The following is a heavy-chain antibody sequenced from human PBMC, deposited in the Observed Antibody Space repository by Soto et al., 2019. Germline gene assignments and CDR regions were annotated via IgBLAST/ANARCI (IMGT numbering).Heavy chain of an antibody. CDR3: ARQEYGDYVFLDY. CDR2: IYYTGST. J-gene: IGHJ4*02. Sequence: QVQLQESGPGLVKPSQTLSLTCTVSGVSISNDVYYWTWIRQYPGKGLQWVGYIYYTGSTYYNPSLTSRVMMSVETSKNQFSLKLSSVTAADTAGYYCARQEYGDYVFLDYWGQGTLVTVSS. D-gene: IGHD4-17*01. V-gene: IGHV4-31*03. CDR1: GVSISNDVYY.